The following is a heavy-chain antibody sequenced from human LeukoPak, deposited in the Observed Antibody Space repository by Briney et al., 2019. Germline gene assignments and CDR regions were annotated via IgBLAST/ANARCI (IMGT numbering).Heavy chain of an antibody. D-gene: IGHD3-9*01. V-gene: IGHV3-30*04. CDR3: TRGHHIMTGSLNDDFDI. CDR1: VFTFSNYA. Sequence: GGSLRLSCGASVFTFSNYAMHWVRQAPGEGLEWLAFISYDGSLKYYADSVKGRFTISRDTSKNTLHLQMDSLKPEDTAVYFCTRGHHIMTGSLNDDFDIWGQGTMVTVSS. J-gene: IGHJ3*02. CDR2: ISYDGSLK.